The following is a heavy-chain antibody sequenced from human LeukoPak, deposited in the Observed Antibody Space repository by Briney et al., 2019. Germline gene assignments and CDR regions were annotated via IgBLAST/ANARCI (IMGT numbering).Heavy chain of an antibody. CDR1: GFTFSSYW. CDR2: IKTDGSQI. V-gene: IGHV3-7*01. J-gene: IGHJ4*02. CDR3: ARRHAYYYDSSGYRTVFGY. D-gene: IGHD3-22*01. Sequence: GGSLRLSCAASGFTFSSYWMTWVRQAPGKGLEWVANIKTDGSQIYYVDSVKGRFTISRDNAKNSLYLQMNSLRAEDTAVYYCARRHAYYYDSSGYRTVFGYWGQGTLVTVSS.